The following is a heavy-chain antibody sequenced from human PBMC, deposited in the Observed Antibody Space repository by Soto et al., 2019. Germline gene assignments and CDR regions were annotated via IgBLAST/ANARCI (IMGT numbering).Heavy chain of an antibody. Sequence: GGSLRLSCAASGFTFSRYAMSWVRQAPGKGLEWVSVISGSGGSTYYADSVKGRFTISRDNSKNTLFLQMNSLRAEDTAIYYCAKKQIAVAGSYYYYGMDVWGQGTTVTVSS. D-gene: IGHD6-19*01. CDR2: ISGSGGST. V-gene: IGHV3-23*01. CDR1: GFTFSRYA. J-gene: IGHJ6*02. CDR3: AKKQIAVAGSYYYYGMDV.